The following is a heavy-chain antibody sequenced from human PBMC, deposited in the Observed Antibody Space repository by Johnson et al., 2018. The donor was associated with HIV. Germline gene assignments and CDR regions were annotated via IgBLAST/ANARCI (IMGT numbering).Heavy chain of an antibody. CDR1: GFTFDDYA. J-gene: IGHJ3*02. CDR2: ISWNSGSI. V-gene: IGHV3-9*01. CDR3: MVAPRPGDVFDI. Sequence: LVESGGGLVQPGRSLRLSCAASGFTFDDYAMHWVRQAPGKGLEWVSGISWNSGSIGYADSVKGRFTISRDNAKNSLYLQMNSLRVEDTALYYCMVAPRPGDVFDIWGQGTMVTVSS. D-gene: IGHD2-8*01.